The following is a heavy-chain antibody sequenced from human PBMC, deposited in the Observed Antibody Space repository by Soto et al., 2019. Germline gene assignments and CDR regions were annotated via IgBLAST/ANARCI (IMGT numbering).Heavy chain of an antibody. Sequence: QLQLQESGPGLVKPSETLSLTCTVSGGSISSSSYSWGWIRQPPGKGLEWIGNIYYSGSTFYNPSLKSRVTISIDTSKKQFSLNLSSVTAADTAVYYCARLDSSAYYPFDIWGQGTMVTVSS. V-gene: IGHV4-39*01. CDR2: IYYSGST. CDR3: ARLDSSAYYPFDI. CDR1: GGSISSSSYS. J-gene: IGHJ3*02. D-gene: IGHD3-22*01.